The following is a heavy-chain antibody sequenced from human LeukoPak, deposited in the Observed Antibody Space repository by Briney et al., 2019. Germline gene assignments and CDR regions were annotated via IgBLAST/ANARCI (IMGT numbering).Heavy chain of an antibody. CDR1: GFTVSSNY. CDR3: ARAGAYCGGDCYPSDI. Sequence: GSLRLSCAASGFTVSSNYMSWVRQAPGKGLEWVSVIYSGGSTYYADSVKGRFTISRDNSKDTLYLQMNSLRAEDTAVYYCARAGAYCGGDCYPSDIWGQGTMVTVSS. D-gene: IGHD2-21*02. V-gene: IGHV3-53*01. J-gene: IGHJ3*02. CDR2: IYSGGST.